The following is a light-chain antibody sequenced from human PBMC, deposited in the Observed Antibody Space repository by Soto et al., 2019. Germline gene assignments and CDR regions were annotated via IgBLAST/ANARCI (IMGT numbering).Light chain of an antibody. CDR3: QKYDSVPWT. J-gene: IGKJ1*01. CDR2: AAS. V-gene: IGKV1-27*01. Sequence: DIEMTQSPSSLSASVGDRVTITCRASQGISNYLAWYQQRPGKVPKLLIYAASTLQSGVPSRFSGSGSGTDFTLTISSLQPEDVATYYCQKYDSVPWTFGQGTEVEIK. CDR1: QGISNY.